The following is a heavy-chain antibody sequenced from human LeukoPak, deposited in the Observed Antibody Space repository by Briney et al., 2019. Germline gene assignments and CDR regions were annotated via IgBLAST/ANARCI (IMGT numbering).Heavy chain of an antibody. CDR2: IKQDGSEK. CDR1: GFTFSSYW. V-gene: IGHV3-7*01. J-gene: IGHJ4*02. CDR3: ARDEAYVASPWYY. Sequence: GGSLRLSCAASGFTFSSYWMSWVRQAPGKGLEWVANIKQDGSEKYYVDSVKGRFTISRDNAKNSLYLQKNSLRAEDTAVYYCARDEAYVASPWYYWGQGTLVTVSS. D-gene: IGHD3-16*01.